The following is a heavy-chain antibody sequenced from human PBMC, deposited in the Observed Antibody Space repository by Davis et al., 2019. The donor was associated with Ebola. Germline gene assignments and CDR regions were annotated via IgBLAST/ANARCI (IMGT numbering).Heavy chain of an antibody. V-gene: IGHV3-48*02. CDR1: GFTFSTYS. Sequence: GESLKISCAASGFTFSTYSMNWVRQAPGKGLEWVSYISDSSTTVYYADSVKGQFTISRDNAKNSLYLQMNSLRDEDTAVYYCARGLEDTAMVILFYFDYWGQGTLVTVSS. CDR2: ISDSSTTV. CDR3: ARGLEDTAMVILFYFDY. D-gene: IGHD5-18*01. J-gene: IGHJ4*02.